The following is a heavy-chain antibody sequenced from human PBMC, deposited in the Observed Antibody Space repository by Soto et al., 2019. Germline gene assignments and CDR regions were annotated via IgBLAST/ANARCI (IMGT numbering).Heavy chain of an antibody. CDR3: AKDAVAGTSIWYLDH. CDR2: ISGSGGST. J-gene: IGHJ2*01. D-gene: IGHD6-19*01. Sequence: GGSLRLSCAASGFTFSSYAMSWVRQAPGKGLERVSAISGSGGSTYYADSVKGRFTISRDNSKNTLYLQMNSLSAEDTAVYYCAKDAVAGTSIWYLDHWGRGTLITVS. CDR1: GFTFSSYA. V-gene: IGHV3-23*01.